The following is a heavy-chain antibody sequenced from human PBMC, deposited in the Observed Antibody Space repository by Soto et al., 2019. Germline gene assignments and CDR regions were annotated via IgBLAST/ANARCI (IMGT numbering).Heavy chain of an antibody. J-gene: IGHJ5*01. CDR3: ARGIAGDDS. Sequence: QVQLVQSGAEVRKPGASVKVSCKASGYTFTNYDINWVRQAAGQGLEWMGWMNPNNGTTGYAQKFQGRVTMTRDTSINTAYMELSSLESDDTAVYYCARGIAGDDSWGQGTLVTVSS. CDR1: GYTFTNYD. D-gene: IGHD2-21*01. V-gene: IGHV1-8*02. CDR2: MNPNNGTT.